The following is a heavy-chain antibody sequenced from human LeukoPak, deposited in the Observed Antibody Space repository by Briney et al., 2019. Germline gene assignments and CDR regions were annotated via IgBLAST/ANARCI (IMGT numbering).Heavy chain of an antibody. CDR3: VREDRGIDS. V-gene: IGHV3-30-3*01. J-gene: IGHJ4*02. CDR2: TSFDGTNK. D-gene: IGHD3-16*01. CDR1: GFTFRSYA. Sequence: GGSLRLSCAATGFTFRSYAMNWVRQAPGKGLEWVAGTSFDGTNKYYADSVKGRFTISRDRSKNTLYLQMDSLRPDDTAFYFCVREDRGIDSWGQGTLVTVSS.